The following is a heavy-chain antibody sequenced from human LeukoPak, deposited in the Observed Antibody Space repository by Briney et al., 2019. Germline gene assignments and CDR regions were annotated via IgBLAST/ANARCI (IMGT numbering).Heavy chain of an antibody. J-gene: IGHJ6*02. CDR3: ARDLGDYLTGYYYYYYGMDV. Sequence: ASVKVSCKASGYTFTSYYMHWVRQAPGQGLEWTGIINPSGGSTSYAQKFQGRVTMTRDTSTSTVYMELSSLRSEDTAVYYCARDLGDYLTGYYYYYYGMDVWGQGTTVTVSS. CDR1: GYTFTSYY. V-gene: IGHV1-46*01. CDR2: INPSGGST. D-gene: IGHD3-16*01.